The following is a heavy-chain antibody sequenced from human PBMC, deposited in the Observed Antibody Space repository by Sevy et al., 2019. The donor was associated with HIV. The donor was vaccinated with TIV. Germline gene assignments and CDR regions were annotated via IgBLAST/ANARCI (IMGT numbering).Heavy chain of an antibody. CDR3: ARGGYYDSSGYYYDAFDI. Sequence: GGSLRLSCAASGFTFSSYAMRWVRQAPGKGLEWVAVISYDGSNKYYADSVKGRFTISRDNSKNTLYLQMNSLRAEDTAVYYCARGGYYDSSGYYYDAFDIWGQGTMVTVSS. CDR1: GFTFSSYA. J-gene: IGHJ3*02. CDR2: ISYDGSNK. D-gene: IGHD3-22*01. V-gene: IGHV3-30-3*01.